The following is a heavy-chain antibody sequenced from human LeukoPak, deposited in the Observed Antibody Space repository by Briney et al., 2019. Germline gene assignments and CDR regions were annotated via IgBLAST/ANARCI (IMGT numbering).Heavy chain of an antibody. D-gene: IGHD5-24*01. CDR1: GYTFTSYG. V-gene: IGHV1-18*01. CDR2: ISAYNGNT. CDR3: ARGLQSYGMDV. Sequence: ASVKVSCKASGYTFTSYGISWVRQAPGQGLDWMGWISAYNGNTNYAHNLQDRVTMTTDTSTSTAYMELRSLRSDDTAVYYCARGLQSYGMDVWGQGTTVTVSS. J-gene: IGHJ6*02.